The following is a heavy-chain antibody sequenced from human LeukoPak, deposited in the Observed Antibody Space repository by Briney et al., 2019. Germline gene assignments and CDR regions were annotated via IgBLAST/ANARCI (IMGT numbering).Heavy chain of an antibody. D-gene: IGHD3-3*01. Sequence: NPSQTLSLTCTVSGGSISSGSHYWSWIRQPAGKGLEWIGRIYTSGSTNYNPSLKSRVTISVDTSKNQFSLKLSSVTAADTAVYYCAREGVSWYYDFWSGYLIDYWGQGTLVTVSS. CDR2: IYTSGST. CDR1: GGSISSGSHY. CDR3: AREGVSWYYDFWSGYLIDY. V-gene: IGHV4-61*02. J-gene: IGHJ4*02.